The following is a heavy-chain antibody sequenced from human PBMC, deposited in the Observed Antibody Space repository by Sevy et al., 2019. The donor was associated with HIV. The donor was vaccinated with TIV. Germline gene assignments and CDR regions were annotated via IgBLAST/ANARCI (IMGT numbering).Heavy chain of an antibody. Sequence: GGSLRLSCVASGFTFNSYAMAWVRQAPGKGLEWVSYIGSTSSNRYYADSVRGRFTISRDNAKNSLYLQMNSLRDEDTAVYYCARINGLPRHYFDYWGQGALVTVSS. CDR1: GFTFNSYA. J-gene: IGHJ4*02. CDR2: IGSTSSNR. D-gene: IGHD4-17*01. V-gene: IGHV3-48*02. CDR3: ARINGLPRHYFDY.